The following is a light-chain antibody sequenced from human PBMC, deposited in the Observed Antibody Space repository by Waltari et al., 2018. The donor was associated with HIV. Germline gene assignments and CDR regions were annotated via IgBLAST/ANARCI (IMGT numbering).Light chain of an antibody. CDR1: SSDVGGYNY. CDR2: EVS. V-gene: IGLV2-8*01. CDR3: SSYAGSNNLV. Sequence: QSALTQPPSASGSPGPSVTLPCPGSSSDVGGYNYVSWYQQHPGKAPNRMIYEVSKRPSGVPDRFSGSKSGNTASLTVSGLQAEDEADYYCSSYAGSNNLVFGGGTKLTVL. J-gene: IGLJ3*02.